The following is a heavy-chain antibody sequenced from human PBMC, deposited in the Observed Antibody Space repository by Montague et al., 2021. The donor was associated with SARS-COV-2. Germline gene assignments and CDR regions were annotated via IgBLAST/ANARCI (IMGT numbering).Heavy chain of an antibody. D-gene: IGHD3-3*01. CDR3: ARGVSYYDFWSGYDYGMDV. Sequence: SETLSLTCTVSGDSISSYYWSWIRQPPGKGLEWIGYIYYSGSTNYNPSLKSRVTISVDTSKNQFSLKLSSVTAADTAVYYCARGVSYYDFWSGYDYGMDVWGQGTTVTVSS. CDR2: IYYSGST. J-gene: IGHJ6*02. CDR1: GDSISSYY. V-gene: IGHV4-59*01.